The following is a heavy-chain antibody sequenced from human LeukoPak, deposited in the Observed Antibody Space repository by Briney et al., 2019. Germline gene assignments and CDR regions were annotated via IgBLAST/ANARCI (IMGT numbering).Heavy chain of an antibody. CDR3: AKDVTYRGTTNFDY. V-gene: IGHV3-23*01. J-gene: IGHJ4*02. CDR1: GFSVSSKF. CDR2: ISGSGGST. Sequence: GGSLRLSCAASGFSVSSKFMSWVRQAPGKGLEWVSIISGSGGSTDYADSVKGRFTISRDNSKNTLYLQMNSLRAEDTAIYYCAKDVTYRGTTNFDYWGQGTLVTVSS. D-gene: IGHD1-26*01.